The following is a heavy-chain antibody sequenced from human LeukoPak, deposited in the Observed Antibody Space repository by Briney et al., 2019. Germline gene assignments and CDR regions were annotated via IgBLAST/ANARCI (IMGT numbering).Heavy chain of an antibody. Sequence: ASVKVSCKASGYIFANYGFSWVRQAPGQGLGWMGWISADNHNTKCAQKFQDRVTMTDDRSTSTVYMELRSLRSDDTAVYYCARDRRGYSAYDGEGFDYWGQGTLVTVSS. CDR2: ISADNHNT. CDR1: GYIFANYG. J-gene: IGHJ4*02. V-gene: IGHV1-18*04. D-gene: IGHD5-12*01. CDR3: ARDRRGYSAYDGEGFDY.